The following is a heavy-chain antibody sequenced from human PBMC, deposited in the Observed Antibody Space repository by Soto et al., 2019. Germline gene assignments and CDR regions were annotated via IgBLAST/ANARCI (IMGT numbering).Heavy chain of an antibody. CDR3: ARGRRDKGYDAFYF. CDR2: IYSGGST. J-gene: IGHJ3*01. D-gene: IGHD3-22*01. Sequence: EVQLVESGGGLVQPGGSLRLSCAASGFTVSSNYMSWVRQAPGKGLEWVSVIYSGGSTYYADSVKGRFTISRHNSKNTLYPQMNSLRAEDTGGYYCARGRRDKGYDAFYFWGQGTMVTRSS. CDR1: GFTVSSNY. V-gene: IGHV3-53*04.